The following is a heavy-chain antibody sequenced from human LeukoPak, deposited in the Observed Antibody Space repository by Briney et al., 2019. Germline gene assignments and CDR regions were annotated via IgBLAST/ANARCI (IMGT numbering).Heavy chain of an antibody. CDR3: ATSVFGDGGAGAFDI. V-gene: IGHV3-33*01. J-gene: IGHJ3*02. CDR2: IWYDGTNK. D-gene: IGHD3-10*02. CDR1: GFTFSSYG. Sequence: PGGSLRLSCATSGFTFSSYGMHWVRQAPGKGLEWVAVIWYDGTNKYYADSVKGRFTISRDNSKNTLYLQMNSLRAEDTAVYYCATSVFGDGGAGAFDIWGQGTMVTVSS.